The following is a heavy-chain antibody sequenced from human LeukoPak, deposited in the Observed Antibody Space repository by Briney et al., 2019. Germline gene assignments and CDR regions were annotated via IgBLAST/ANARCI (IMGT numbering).Heavy chain of an antibody. J-gene: IGHJ5*02. CDR3: ARDSGPYYDSSGTPGGNWFDP. CDR1: GYTFTSYY. D-gene: IGHD3-22*01. Sequence: ASVTVSCKASGYTFTSYYMHWVRQAPGQGLEWMGIINPSGGSTSYAQKFQGRVTMTRDTSTSTVYMELSSLRSEDTAVYYCARDSGPYYDSSGTPGGNWFDPWGQGTLVTVSS. V-gene: IGHV1-46*01. CDR2: INPSGGST.